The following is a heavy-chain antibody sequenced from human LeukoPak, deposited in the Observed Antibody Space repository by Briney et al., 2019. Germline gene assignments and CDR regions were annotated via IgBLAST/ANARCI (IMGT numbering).Heavy chain of an antibody. J-gene: IGHJ6*03. D-gene: IGHD2-2*02. CDR1: GGSISSSSYY. CDR3: ARHVCSSTSCYISYYYYYMDV. V-gene: IGHV4-39*01. Sequence: SETLSPTCTVSGGSISSSSYYWGWIRQPPGKGLEWIGSIYYSGSTYYNPSLKSRVTISVDTSKNQFSLKLSSVTAADTAVYYCARHVCSSTSCYISYYYYYMDVWGKGTTVTVSS. CDR2: IYYSGST.